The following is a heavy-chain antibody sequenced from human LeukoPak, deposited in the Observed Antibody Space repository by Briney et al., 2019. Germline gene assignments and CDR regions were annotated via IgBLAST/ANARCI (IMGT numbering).Heavy chain of an antibody. CDR1: GYRFTGHY. CDR3: ARGDMIDGD. CDR2: INPNSGGT. J-gene: IGHJ4*02. D-gene: IGHD3-22*01. Sequence: ASVKVSCKASGYRFTGHYMHWVRQAPGQGLEWMGWINPNSGGTNYAQKFQGRVTMTRDTSISTAYMELSSLRFDDTAVYYCARGDMIDGDGGQGTLVTVSS. V-gene: IGHV1-2*02.